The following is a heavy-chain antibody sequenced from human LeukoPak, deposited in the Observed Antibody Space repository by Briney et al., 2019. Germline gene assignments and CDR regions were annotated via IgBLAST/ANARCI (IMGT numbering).Heavy chain of an antibody. CDR2: ISSSSSTI. Sequence: GGSLRLSCAASGFTFSSYSMNWVRQAPGKGLEWVSYISSSSSTIYYADSVKGRFTISRDNAKNSLYLQMNSLRAEDTAVYYCARDSLGYCSGGSCYHYGMDVWGQGTTVTVSS. D-gene: IGHD2-15*01. CDR1: GFTFSSYS. CDR3: ARDSLGYCSGGSCYHYGMDV. V-gene: IGHV3-48*04. J-gene: IGHJ6*02.